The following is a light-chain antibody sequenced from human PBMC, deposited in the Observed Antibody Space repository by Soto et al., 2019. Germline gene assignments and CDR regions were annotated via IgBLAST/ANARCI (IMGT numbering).Light chain of an antibody. CDR3: QQGHNWPLT. CDR1: QSISTE. J-gene: IGKJ2*01. CDR2: SAS. V-gene: IGKV3-15*01. Sequence: ELVMTQSPSTLSVSPGERATLSCRASQSISTELAGYQQKPGQPPRLLIYSASTMATGVPARFTGSGSGSQFTLTISGLQSEDFAVYYCQQGHNWPLTFGQGTRLEI.